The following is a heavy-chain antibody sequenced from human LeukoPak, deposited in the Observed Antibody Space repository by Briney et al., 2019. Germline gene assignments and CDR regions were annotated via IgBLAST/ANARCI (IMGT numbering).Heavy chain of an antibody. D-gene: IGHD1-26*01. V-gene: IGHV4-39*07. CDR3: ARAWADYYYYYNMDV. Sequence: PSETLSLTCTVSGGSISSSSYYWGWIRQPPGKGLEWIGSIYYSGSTYYNPSLKSRVTISVDTSKNQFSLKLSSVTAADTAVYYCARAWADYYYYYNMDVWGKGTTVTVSS. CDR1: GGSISSSSYY. J-gene: IGHJ6*03. CDR2: IYYSGST.